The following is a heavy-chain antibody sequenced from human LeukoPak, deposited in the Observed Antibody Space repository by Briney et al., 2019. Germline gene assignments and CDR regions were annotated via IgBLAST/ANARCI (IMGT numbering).Heavy chain of an antibody. Sequence: GGSLRLSCPVSGFTFSSYAMSWVRQAPGRGLEWVSVISTSGESAYYADSVKGRFTISRDNSKNTLYLQMNSLRAEDTAVYYCARQQDTTNPGYWGQGTLVTVSS. V-gene: IGHV3-23*01. D-gene: IGHD5-18*01. CDR2: ISTSGESA. CDR1: GFTFSSYA. CDR3: ARQQDTTNPGY. J-gene: IGHJ4*02.